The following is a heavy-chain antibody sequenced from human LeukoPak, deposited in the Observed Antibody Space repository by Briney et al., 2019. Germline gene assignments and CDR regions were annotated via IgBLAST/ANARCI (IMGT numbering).Heavy chain of an antibody. CDR2: VKKDGNQ. V-gene: IGHV3-7*01. Sequence: PGGSLRLSCAASGFTFTRHWMGWVRQAPRKGLEWVASVKKDGNQYSVDSVKGRFIISRDNARNSLSLQMSSLRVEDTAIYFCARGPDYGDRLDYFDYWGQGTLVTVSS. J-gene: IGHJ4*02. CDR1: GFTFTRHW. CDR3: ARGPDYGDRLDYFDY. D-gene: IGHD4-17*01.